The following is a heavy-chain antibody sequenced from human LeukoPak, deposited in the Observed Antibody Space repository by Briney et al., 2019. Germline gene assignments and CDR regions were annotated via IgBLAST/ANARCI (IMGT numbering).Heavy chain of an antibody. CDR2: ISWNSGSI. CDR1: GFTFDDYA. V-gene: IGHV3-9*03. CDR3: AKDISAGTTHYFDY. Sequence: PGGSLRLSCAASGFTFDDYAMHWVRQAPGKGLEWVSGISWNSGSIGYADSVKGRFTISRDNAKNPLYLQMNSLRAEDMALYYCAKDISAGTTHYFDYWGQGTLVTVSS. J-gene: IGHJ4*02. D-gene: IGHD1-7*01.